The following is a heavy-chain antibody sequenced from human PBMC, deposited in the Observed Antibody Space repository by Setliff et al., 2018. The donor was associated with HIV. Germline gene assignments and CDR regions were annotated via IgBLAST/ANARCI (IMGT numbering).Heavy chain of an antibody. CDR3: ARGRGFGSGTEYFQH. CDR2: INHSGST. D-gene: IGHD3-10*01. J-gene: IGHJ1*01. Sequence: SETLSLTCAVYGGSFSDDYWTWIRQPPGKGLEWSGEINHSGSTHYNPSLKSRIIISVDTSKKQFSLKLTSLTAADTAVYYCARGRGFGSGTEYFQHWGQGTLVTVSS. CDR1: GGSFSDDY. V-gene: IGHV4-34*01.